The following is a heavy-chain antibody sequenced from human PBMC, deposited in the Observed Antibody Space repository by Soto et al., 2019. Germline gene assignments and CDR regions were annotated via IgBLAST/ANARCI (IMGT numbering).Heavy chain of an antibody. D-gene: IGHD3-16*01. Sequence: PSETLSLTCAVYGGSFSGYYWSWIRQPPGKGLEWIGEINHSGSTNYNPSLKSRVTISVDTSKNQFSLKLSSVTAADTAVYYCAGVLSPIGGVILLYNWFAPWGQGPLVTVSS. CDR2: INHSGST. J-gene: IGHJ5*02. CDR3: AGVLSPIGGVILLYNWFAP. V-gene: IGHV4-34*01. CDR1: GGSFSGYY.